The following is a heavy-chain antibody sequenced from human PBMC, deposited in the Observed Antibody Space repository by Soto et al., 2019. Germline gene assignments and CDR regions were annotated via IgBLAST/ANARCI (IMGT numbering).Heavy chain of an antibody. CDR1: GFTFSSYW. CDR2: INSDGSST. Sequence: EVQLVESGGGLVQPGGSLRLSCAASGFTFSSYWMHWVRQAPGKGLVWVSRINSDGSSTSYADSVKGRFTISRDNAKNTLYLQMNSLRAEDTAVYYCARGSRAYCGGDCYSERYFQHWGQGTLVTVSS. CDR3: ARGSRAYCGGDCYSERYFQH. V-gene: IGHV3-74*01. D-gene: IGHD2-21*02. J-gene: IGHJ1*01.